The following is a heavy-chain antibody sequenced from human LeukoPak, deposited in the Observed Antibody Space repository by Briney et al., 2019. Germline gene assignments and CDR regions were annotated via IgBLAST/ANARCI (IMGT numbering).Heavy chain of an antibody. V-gene: IGHV4-59*01. J-gene: IGHJ4*02. CDR2: IYYSGST. Sequence: SETLSLTCAAYGGSFSGYYWNWIRQPPGKGLEWIGYIYYSGSTNYNPSLKSRVTISVDTSNNQFSLKLSSVTAADTAVYYCARLSWFGETPDYWGQGTLVTVSS. D-gene: IGHD3-10*01. CDR3: ARLSWFGETPDY. CDR1: GGSFSGYY.